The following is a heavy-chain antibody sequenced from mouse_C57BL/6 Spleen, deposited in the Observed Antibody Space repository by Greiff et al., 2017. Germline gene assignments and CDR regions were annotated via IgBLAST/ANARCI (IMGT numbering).Heavy chain of an antibody. CDR3: ARGDYEYDEGFDY. CDR1: GYTFTSYW. Sequence: QVQLQQSGAELAKPGASVKLSCKASGYTFTSYWMHWVKQRPGQGLEWIGYINPSSGYTKYTQKFKDKATLTADKSSSTAYMQLSRLTNEDSAVYYCARGDYEYDEGFDYWGQGTTLTVSS. D-gene: IGHD2-4*01. V-gene: IGHV1-7*01. CDR2: INPSSGYT. J-gene: IGHJ2*01.